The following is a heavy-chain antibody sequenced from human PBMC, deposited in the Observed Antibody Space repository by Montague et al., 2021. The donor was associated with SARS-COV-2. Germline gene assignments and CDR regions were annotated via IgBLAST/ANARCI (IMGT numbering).Heavy chain of an antibody. Sequence: PALVKPTQTLTLTCTFSGFSLSTSGAGVGWIRQPPGKALEWLALIYWDDDKRYSPSLKSRLTITKDTSKNQVVLTMTNMGPVDTATYYCAHSRITMVRGVINYYGMDVWGQGTTVTVSS. CDR2: IYWDDDK. D-gene: IGHD3-10*01. J-gene: IGHJ6*02. CDR3: AHSRITMVRGVINYYGMDV. V-gene: IGHV2-5*02. CDR1: GFSLSTSGAG.